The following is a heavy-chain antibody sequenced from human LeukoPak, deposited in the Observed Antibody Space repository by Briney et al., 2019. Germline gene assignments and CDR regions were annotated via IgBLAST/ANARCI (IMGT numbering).Heavy chain of an antibody. Sequence: SVKVSCKASGGTFSSYAISWVRQAPGQGLEWMGRIIPILGIANYAQKFQGRVTITADKSTSTAYMELSSLRSEDTAVYYCARDYDTAGAFDIWGQGTMVTVSS. CDR1: GGTFSSYA. D-gene: IGHD5-18*01. J-gene: IGHJ3*02. CDR3: ARDYDTAGAFDI. CDR2: IIPILGIA. V-gene: IGHV1-69*04.